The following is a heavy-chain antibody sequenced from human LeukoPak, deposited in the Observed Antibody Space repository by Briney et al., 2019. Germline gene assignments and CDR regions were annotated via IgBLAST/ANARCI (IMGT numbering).Heavy chain of an antibody. CDR1: GFTFSSYW. V-gene: IGHV3-7*01. J-gene: IGHJ4*02. D-gene: IGHD3-3*01. CDR3: ARDGLDYDFWSGYPLYRIGGPNDY. CDR2: INQDGSEK. Sequence: GGSLRLSCAASGFTFSSYWMSWVRQAPGKGLEWVANINQDGSEKYYVDSVKGRFTISRDNAKNSLYLQMNSLRAEDTAVYYCARDGLDYDFWSGYPLYRIGGPNDYWGQGTLVTVSS.